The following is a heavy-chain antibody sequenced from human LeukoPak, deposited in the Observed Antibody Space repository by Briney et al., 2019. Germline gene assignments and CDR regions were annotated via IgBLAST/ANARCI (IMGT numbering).Heavy chain of an antibody. CDR3: AKGRSLLWFGELLSDFDY. V-gene: IGHV3-23*01. D-gene: IGHD3-10*01. CDR1: GFTFSSYA. Sequence: GGSLRLSCAASGFTFSSYAMSWVRQAPGKGLEWVSAISGSGGSTYYADSVKGRFTISRDNSKNTLYLQMNSLRAEDTAVYYCAKGRSLLWFGELLSDFDYWGQGTLVTVSS. J-gene: IGHJ4*02. CDR2: ISGSGGST.